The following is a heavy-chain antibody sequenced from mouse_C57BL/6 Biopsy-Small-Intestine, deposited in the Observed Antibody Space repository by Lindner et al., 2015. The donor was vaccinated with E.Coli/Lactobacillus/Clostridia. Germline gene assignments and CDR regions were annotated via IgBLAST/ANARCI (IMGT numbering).Heavy chain of an antibody. Sequence: VQLQESGPELVKPGASVKISCKASGYAFSSSWMNWVKQRSGKGLEWIGRIYPGDGDTNYNGKFKGKATLTTDKSSSTAYMQLSSLTSEDSAVYFCARGAQGYFDYWGQGTTLTVSS. CDR3: ARGAQGYFDY. CDR1: GYAFSSSW. J-gene: IGHJ2*01. CDR2: IYPGDGDT. V-gene: IGHV1-82*01. D-gene: IGHD3-2*02.